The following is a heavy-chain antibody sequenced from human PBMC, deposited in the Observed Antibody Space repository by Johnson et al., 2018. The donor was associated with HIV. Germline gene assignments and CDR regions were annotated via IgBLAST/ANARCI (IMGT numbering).Heavy chain of an antibody. CDR2: LNWNGGST. V-gene: IGHV3-20*04. J-gene: IGHJ3*02. D-gene: IGHD2-15*01. CDR1: GFTFDDYG. Sequence: VQLVESGGGVVRPGGSLRLSCVASGFTFDDYGMSWVRQAPGKGLEWVSGLNWNGGSTGYADSVKGRFTISRDNAKNSLYLQMKRLRAEDTALYYCARVLIVVVVAAEIDAFDIWGQGTMVTVSS. CDR3: ARVLIVVVVAAEIDAFDI.